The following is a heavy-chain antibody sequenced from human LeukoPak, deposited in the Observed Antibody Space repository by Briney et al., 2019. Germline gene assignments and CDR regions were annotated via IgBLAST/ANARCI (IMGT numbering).Heavy chain of an antibody. Sequence: ASVKVSCKASGYTFTGYYMHWVRQAPGQGLEWMGRINPNSGGTNYAQKFQGRVTMTRDTSISTAYMELSRLRSDDTAVYYCAREGCSGGSCYYAFDFWGQGTMVTVSS. CDR1: GYTFTGYY. CDR2: INPNSGGT. D-gene: IGHD2-15*01. J-gene: IGHJ3*01. CDR3: AREGCSGGSCYYAFDF. V-gene: IGHV1-2*06.